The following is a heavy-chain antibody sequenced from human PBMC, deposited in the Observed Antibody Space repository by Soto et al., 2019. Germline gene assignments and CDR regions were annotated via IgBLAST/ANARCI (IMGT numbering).Heavy chain of an antibody. CDR3: AREGGRLWFGEFGSVGLGNYYGMDV. D-gene: IGHD3-10*01. J-gene: IGHJ6*01. V-gene: IGHV3-33*01. CDR2: IWYDGSNK. Sequence: QVQLVESGGGVVQPGRSLRLSCAASGFTFSSYGMHWVRQAPGKGLEWVAVIWYDGSNKYYADSVKGRFTISRDNSKNTLYLQMNSLRAEDTAVYYCAREGGRLWFGEFGSVGLGNYYGMDVW. CDR1: GFTFSSYG.